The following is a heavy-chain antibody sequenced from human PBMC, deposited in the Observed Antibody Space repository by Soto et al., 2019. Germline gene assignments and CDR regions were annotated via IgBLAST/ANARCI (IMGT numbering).Heavy chain of an antibody. D-gene: IGHD2-15*01. CDR3: AREGYCSSGSCALYSHDYFGMDV. J-gene: IGHJ6*02. Sequence: QVQLVQSGAEVKKPGASVRVSCKASGYTFSRYGVSWVRQAPGQGLEWMGWISTYNENTKYAQKFQGRVTMTTDTFTNIVYVELTSLTSDDTAVYYCAREGYCSSGSCALYSHDYFGMDVWGQGTTVTVSS. CDR2: ISTYNENT. CDR1: GYTFSRYG. V-gene: IGHV1-18*01.